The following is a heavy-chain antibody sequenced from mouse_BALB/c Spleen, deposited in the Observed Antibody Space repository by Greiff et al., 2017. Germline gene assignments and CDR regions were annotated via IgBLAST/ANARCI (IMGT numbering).Heavy chain of an antibody. V-gene: IGHV5-9-3*01. Sequence: EVKLVESGGGLVQPGGSRKLSCAASGFTFSSYAMSWVRQTPEKRLEWVATISSGGSYTYYPDSVKGRFTISRDNAKNTLYLQMSSLRSEDTAMYYCARRDYWGQGTTLTVSS. CDR2: ISSGGSYT. CDR1: GFTFSSYA. CDR3: ARRDY. J-gene: IGHJ2*01.